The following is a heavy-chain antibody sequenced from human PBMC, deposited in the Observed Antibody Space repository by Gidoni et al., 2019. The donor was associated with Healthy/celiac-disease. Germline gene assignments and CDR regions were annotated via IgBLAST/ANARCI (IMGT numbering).Heavy chain of an antibody. Sequence: EVQLVESGGGLVQPGRSLRLSCAASGFTFDDYAMHWVRQAPGKGLEWVSGISWNSGSIGYADSVKGRFTISRDNAKNSLYLQMNSLRAEDTALYYCAKVGDFWSGGEASWGQGTLVTVSS. CDR1: GFTFDDYA. V-gene: IGHV3-9*01. CDR3: AKVGDFWSGGEAS. J-gene: IGHJ5*02. CDR2: ISWNSGSI. D-gene: IGHD3-3*01.